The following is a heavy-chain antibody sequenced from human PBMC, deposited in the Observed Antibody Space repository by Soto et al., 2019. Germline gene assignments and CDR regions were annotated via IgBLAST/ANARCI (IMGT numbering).Heavy chain of an antibody. V-gene: IGHV3-23*01. CDR3: ASRSSGWYFDY. D-gene: IGHD6-19*01. CDR2: ISGSGGST. CDR1: GFTFSSYA. Sequence: VQLLESGGGLVQPGGSLRLSCAASGFTFSSYAMNWVRQAPGKGLEWVSVISGSGGSTYYADSVKGRFIISRDNSKNTLYLQMNSLRAEDTAVYYCASRSSGWYFDYWGQGTLVTVSS. J-gene: IGHJ4*02.